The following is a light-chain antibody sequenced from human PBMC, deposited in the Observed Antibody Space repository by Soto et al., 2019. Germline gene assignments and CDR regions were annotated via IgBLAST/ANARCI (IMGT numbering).Light chain of an antibody. CDR3: SSYTSSSTYV. CDR2: DVG. Sequence: QSVLTQPASVSGAPGQSITISCPGNSSNVGGYTSVSWYQQHPGKAPKLVIYDVGNRPSGVSDRFSGSKSGNTASLTISGLQAEDEAEYYCSSYTSSSTYVFGAGTKVT. CDR1: SSNVGGYTS. V-gene: IGLV2-14*01. J-gene: IGLJ1*01.